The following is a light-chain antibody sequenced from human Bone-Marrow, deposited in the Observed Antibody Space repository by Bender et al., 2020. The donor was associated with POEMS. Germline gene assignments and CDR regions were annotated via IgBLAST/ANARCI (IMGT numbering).Light chain of an antibody. V-gene: IGLV2-23*01. CDR1: SSDVGSYNL. CDR2: DGS. Sequence: QSALTQPASVSGSLGQSITISCTGISSDVGSYNLVSWYQQHPGKAPKLMIYDGSKRPSGVSNRFSGSKSGNTASLTISWLQAEDEADYYCCSYAGVSTYYVFGTGTKVTVL. J-gene: IGLJ1*01. CDR3: CSYAGVSTYYV.